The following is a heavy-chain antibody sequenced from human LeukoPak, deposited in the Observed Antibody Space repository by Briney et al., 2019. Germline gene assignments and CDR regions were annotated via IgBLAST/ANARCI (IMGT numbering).Heavy chain of an antibody. J-gene: IGHJ5*02. CDR2: INPNSGGT. Sequence: GASVKVSCKASGYTFTGYYMHWVRQAPGQGLEWMGWINPNSGGTNYAQKFQGRVTMTRDTSISTAYMELSRLRSDDTAVYYCARDMSPDIVATIPPGGFDPWGQGTLVTVSS. CDR3: ARDMSPDIVATIPPGGFDP. D-gene: IGHD5-12*01. V-gene: IGHV1-2*02. CDR1: GYTFTGYY.